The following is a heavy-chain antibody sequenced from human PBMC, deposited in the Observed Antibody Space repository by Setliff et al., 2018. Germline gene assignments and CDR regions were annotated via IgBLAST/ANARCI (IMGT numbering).Heavy chain of an antibody. CDR2: ITHSGST. D-gene: IGHD7-27*01. CDR1: GGSFSNYY. V-gene: IGHV4-34*01. J-gene: IGHJ6*03. CDR3: ARERTGHLYYYYYMDV. Sequence: SETLSLTCVVYGGSFSNYYWSWIRQPPGKGLEWIGEITHSGSTNYNPSLKIRVITSVDTTQNQFSLKLTSVTAADTAVYYCARERTGHLYYYYYMDVWGKGTTVTVSS.